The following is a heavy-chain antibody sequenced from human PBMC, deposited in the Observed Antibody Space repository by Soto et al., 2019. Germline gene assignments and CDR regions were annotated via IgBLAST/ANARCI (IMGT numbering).Heavy chain of an antibody. CDR3: AREGYADYGKPFDY. J-gene: IGHJ4*01. CDR2: IIPVFGTA. CDR1: GGTFNNYA. D-gene: IGHD4-17*01. Sequence: SVKVSCKASGGTFNNYAISWVRQAPGQGLEWMGGIIPVFGTAHYAQKFQGRVTITADESTSTAYMELSSLRSEDTATYYCAREGYADYGKPFDYWGHGTLVTVSS. V-gene: IGHV1-69*13.